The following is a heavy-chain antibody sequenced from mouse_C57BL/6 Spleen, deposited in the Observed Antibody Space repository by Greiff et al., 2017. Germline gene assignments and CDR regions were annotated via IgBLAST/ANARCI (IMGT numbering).Heavy chain of an antibody. CDR3: ARSYYSNYGFAY. V-gene: IGHV1-22*01. Sequence: EVHLVESGPELVKPGASVKMSCKASGYTFTDYNMHWVKQSHGKSLEWIGYINPNNGGTSYNQKFKGKATLTVNKSSSTAYMELRSLTSEDSAVYYCARSYYSNYGFAYWGQGTLVTVSA. CDR1: GYTFTDYN. CDR2: INPNNGGT. J-gene: IGHJ3*01. D-gene: IGHD2-5*01.